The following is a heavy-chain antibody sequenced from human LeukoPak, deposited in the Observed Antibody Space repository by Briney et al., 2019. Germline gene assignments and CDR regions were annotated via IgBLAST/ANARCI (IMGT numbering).Heavy chain of an antibody. CDR2: ISYDGSNK. CDR3: ARDVAVAGSPPSRRTEGPY. CDR1: GFTFSSYA. Sequence: GGSLRLSCAASGFTFSSYAMHWVRQAPGKGLEWVAVISYDGSNKYYADSVKGRFTISRDNSKNTLYLQMNSLRAEDTAVYYCARDVAVAGSPPSRRTEGPYWGQGTLVTVSS. J-gene: IGHJ4*02. D-gene: IGHD6-19*01. V-gene: IGHV3-30-3*01.